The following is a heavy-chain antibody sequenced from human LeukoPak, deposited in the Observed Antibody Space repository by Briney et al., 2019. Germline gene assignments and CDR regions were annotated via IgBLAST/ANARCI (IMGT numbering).Heavy chain of an antibody. CDR1: GFTLSSSW. V-gene: IGHV3-23*01. D-gene: IGHD5-12*01. CDR3: AKAVVAKWFFQH. CDR2: ISGSGGST. J-gene: IGHJ1*01. Sequence: PGGSLRLSCVASGFTLSSSWMTWIRQAPGKGLEWVSAISGSGGSTYYADSVKGRFTISRDNSKNTLYLQMNSLRAEDTAVYYCAKAVVAKWFFQHWGQGTLVTVSS.